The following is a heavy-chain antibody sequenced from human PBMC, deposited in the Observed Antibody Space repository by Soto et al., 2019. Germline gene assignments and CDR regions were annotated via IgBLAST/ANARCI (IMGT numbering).Heavy chain of an antibody. V-gene: IGHV3-30*18. Sequence: QVQLVESGGGVVQPGRSLRLSCAASGFTFSSYGMHWVRQAPGKGLEWVAVISYDGSNRYYADSLKGRFTISRDNSKNALYLQMNSLRAEDTAVYYCAKVRVGTAMVAVYGMDVWGQGTTVTVPS. CDR3: AKVRVGTAMVAVYGMDV. CDR2: ISYDGSNR. D-gene: IGHD5-18*01. J-gene: IGHJ6*02. CDR1: GFTFSSYG.